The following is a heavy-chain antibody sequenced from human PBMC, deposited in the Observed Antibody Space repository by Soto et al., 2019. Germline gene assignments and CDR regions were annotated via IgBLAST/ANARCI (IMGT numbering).Heavy chain of an antibody. Sequence: EVQLVETGGGLIQPGGSLRLACIASGFSVSDNYMSWVRQAPAKGLEWVSILHSGGGTYYADSVRGRFTVSRVNSQNTLYLQMNSLRAEDTAVYYCARGASDYGDRVDYWGQGTLVTVSS. D-gene: IGHD4-17*01. CDR3: ARGASDYGDRVDY. CDR2: LHSGGGT. J-gene: IGHJ4*02. V-gene: IGHV3-53*02. CDR1: GFSVSDNY.